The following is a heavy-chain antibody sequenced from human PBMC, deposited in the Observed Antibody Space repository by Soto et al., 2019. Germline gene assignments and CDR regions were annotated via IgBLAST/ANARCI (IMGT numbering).Heavy chain of an antibody. V-gene: IGHV4-34*01. Sequence: SETLSLTCAVYGGSFSGYYWSWIRQPPGKGLEWIGEINHSGSTNYNPSLKSRVTISVDTSKNQFSLKLSSVTAADTAVYYCARVKGYYYGSGSYYWFDPWGQGTLVTVSS. D-gene: IGHD3-10*01. CDR2: INHSGST. CDR3: ARVKGYYYGSGSYYWFDP. J-gene: IGHJ5*02. CDR1: GGSFSGYY.